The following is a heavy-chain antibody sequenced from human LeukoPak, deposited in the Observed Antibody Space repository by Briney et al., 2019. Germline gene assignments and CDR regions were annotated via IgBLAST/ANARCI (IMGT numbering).Heavy chain of an antibody. Sequence: GASVKVSCKASGYTFTGYYMHWVRQAPGQGLEWMGWINPNSGGTNYAQKFQGRVTMTRDTSISTAYMELSRLRSDDTAVYYCARMTYYYDSSGYWQNFDYWGQGTLVTASS. CDR2: INPNSGGT. CDR1: GYTFTGYY. J-gene: IGHJ4*02. D-gene: IGHD3-22*01. CDR3: ARMTYYYDSSGYWQNFDY. V-gene: IGHV1-2*02.